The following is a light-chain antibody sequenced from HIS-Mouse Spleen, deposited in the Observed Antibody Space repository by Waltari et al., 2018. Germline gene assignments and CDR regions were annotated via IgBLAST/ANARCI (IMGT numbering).Light chain of an antibody. CDR3: QQYNNWWT. Sequence: EIVMPHSPATRSVSPGERATPSGRASQSVSSNLAWYQQKPGQAPRLLIYGASTRATGIPARFSGSGSGTEFTLTISSLQSEDFAVYYCQQYNNWWTFGQGTKVEIK. J-gene: IGKJ1*01. CDR1: QSVSSN. V-gene: IGKV3-15*01. CDR2: GAS.